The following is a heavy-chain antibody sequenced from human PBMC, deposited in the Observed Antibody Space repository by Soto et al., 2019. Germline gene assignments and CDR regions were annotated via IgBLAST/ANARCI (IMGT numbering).Heavy chain of an antibody. CDR2: INHSGST. V-gene: IGHV4-34*01. D-gene: IGHD2-15*01. J-gene: IGHJ3*02. CDR3: ARRGLRYCSGGSCYPGAFDI. CDR1: GGSFSGYY. Sequence: QVQLQQWGAGLLKPSETLSLTCAVYGGSFSGYYWSWIRQPPGKGLEWIGEINHSGSTNYNPSLKSRVTISVDTSKNQFSLKLSSVTGADTAVYYCARRGLRYCSGGSCYPGAFDIWGQGTMVTVSS.